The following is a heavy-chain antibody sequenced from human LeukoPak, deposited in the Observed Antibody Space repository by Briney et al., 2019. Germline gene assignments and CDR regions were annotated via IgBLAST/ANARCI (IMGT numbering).Heavy chain of an antibody. CDR3: ARLKGGY. Sequence: GASVKVSCKASGYTFTTYGISWVRQAPGQGLEWVGWISAYSGKTNYAQKVQGRVAMTTDTSTSTAYMELTSLRSDDTAVYYCARLKGGYWGQGTLVTVSS. V-gene: IGHV1-18*04. CDR2: ISAYSGKT. J-gene: IGHJ4*02. CDR1: GYTFTTYG.